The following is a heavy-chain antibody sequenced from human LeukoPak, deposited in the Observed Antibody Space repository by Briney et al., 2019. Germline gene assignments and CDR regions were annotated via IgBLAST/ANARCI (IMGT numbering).Heavy chain of an antibody. CDR2: IWFDGSNI. V-gene: IGHV3-33*01. CDR3: ARDSLPMEVTGPFDH. Sequence: GRSLRLSCAASGFNFCSYGMHWVRQAPGKGLEWVTSIWFDGSNIHYADSVKGRVIISRDNSKSALYLQMNSLRAEDTAIYYCARDSLPMEVTGPFDHWGQGALVTVSS. CDR1: GFNFCSYG. J-gene: IGHJ4*02. D-gene: IGHD3-9*01.